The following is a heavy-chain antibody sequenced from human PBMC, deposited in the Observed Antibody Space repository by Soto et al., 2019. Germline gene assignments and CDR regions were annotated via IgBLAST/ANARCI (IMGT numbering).Heavy chain of an antibody. CDR3: ATLMPSIAVASDY. Sequence: EASVKVSCKASGYTFTSYYMHWVRQAPGQGLEWMGIINPSGGSTSYAQKFQGRVTMTRDTSTSTVYMELSSLRSEDRAVYYCATLMPSIAVASDYWGQGTLVTVSS. CDR1: GYTFTSYY. D-gene: IGHD6-19*01. J-gene: IGHJ4*02. CDR2: INPSGGST. V-gene: IGHV1-46*01.